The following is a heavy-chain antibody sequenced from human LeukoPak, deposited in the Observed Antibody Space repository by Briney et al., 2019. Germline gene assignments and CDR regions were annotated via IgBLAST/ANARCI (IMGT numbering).Heavy chain of an antibody. J-gene: IGHJ4*02. CDR3: ARVEGSRSCPGY. CDR2: IKEDGSET. Sequence: GGSLRLSCVASGFIFRNYWMSWVRQAPGKGLEWVANIKEDGSETYYVDSVRGRFTISRDNAKSSLYLEMHSLRAEDTAAYYCARVEGSRSCPGYWGQGTLVTVSS. V-gene: IGHV3-7*01. CDR1: GFIFRNYW. D-gene: IGHD6-13*01.